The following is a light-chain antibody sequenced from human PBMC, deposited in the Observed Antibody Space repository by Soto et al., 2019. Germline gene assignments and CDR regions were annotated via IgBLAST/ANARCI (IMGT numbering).Light chain of an antibody. Sequence: QSVLTQPPSVSGAPVQSVTISCTGTSSDVGSYNRVSWYQQPPGTAPKLMIYEVSNRPSGVPDRFSGSKSGNTASLTISGLQAEDEAYYYCNSYTSSSTDVFGTGTKLTVL. CDR2: EVS. V-gene: IGLV2-18*02. CDR3: NSYTSSSTDV. J-gene: IGLJ1*01. CDR1: SSDVGSYNR.